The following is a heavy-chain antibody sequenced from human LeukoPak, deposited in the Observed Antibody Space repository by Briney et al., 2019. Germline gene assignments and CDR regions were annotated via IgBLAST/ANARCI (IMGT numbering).Heavy chain of an antibody. CDR1: GFTFSSYG. Sequence: PGGSLRLSCAASGFTFSSYGMHWVRQAPGKGLEWVAVIWYDGSNKYYADSVKGRFTISRDNSKNTLYLQMNSLRAEDTAVYYCARVGSGSTHSDYWGQGTLVTVSS. V-gene: IGHV3-33*01. J-gene: IGHJ4*02. CDR3: ARVGSGSTHSDY. CDR2: IWYDGSNK. D-gene: IGHD3-10*01.